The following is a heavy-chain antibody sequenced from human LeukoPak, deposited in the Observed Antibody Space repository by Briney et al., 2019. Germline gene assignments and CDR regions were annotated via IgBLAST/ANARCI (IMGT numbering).Heavy chain of an antibody. CDR1: GGSFSGYY. V-gene: IGHV4-34*01. Sequence: SETLSLTCAVYGGSFSGYYWSWIRQPPGKGLEWIGEINHSGSTNYNPSLKSRVTISVDTSKNQFSLKLSSVTAADTAVYYCAREDRGSGWPYYMDVWGKGTTVTVSS. D-gene: IGHD6-19*01. CDR2: INHSGST. CDR3: AREDRGSGWPYYMDV. J-gene: IGHJ6*03.